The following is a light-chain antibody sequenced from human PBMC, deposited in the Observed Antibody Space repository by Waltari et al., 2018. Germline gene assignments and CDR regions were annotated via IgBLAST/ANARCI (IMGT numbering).Light chain of an antibody. CDR3: SSYTSRNTLV. CDR1: SSDVGGFNY. CDR2: EVS. J-gene: IGLJ2*01. V-gene: IGLV2-14*03. Sequence: QSALTQPASVSGSPGQSITISCTGTSSDVGGFNYASWYQQHPGEAPKIMIYEVSNRASGISYRVSGSKSGNTASLTISGLQAADEADYYCSSYTSRNTLVFGGGTKLTVL.